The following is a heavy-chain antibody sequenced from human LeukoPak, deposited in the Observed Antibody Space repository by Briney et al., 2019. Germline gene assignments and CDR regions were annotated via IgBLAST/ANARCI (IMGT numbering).Heavy chain of an antibody. CDR1: GNSITSGFY. CDR2: IYHGGST. J-gene: IGHJ4*02. CDR3: AGQHDRYGYYFY. D-gene: IGHD3-22*01. V-gene: IGHV4-38-2*01. Sequence: SETLSLTCVVTGNSITSGFYWGWIRQPPGKGLEWIGSIYHGGSTYYNPSLKSRVTISVDTSKNRFSLKLSSVTAADTAVYYCAGQHDRYGYYFYWGQGTLVTVSS.